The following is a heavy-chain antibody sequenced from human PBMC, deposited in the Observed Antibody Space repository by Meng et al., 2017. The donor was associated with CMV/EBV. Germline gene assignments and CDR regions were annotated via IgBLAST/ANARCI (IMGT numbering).Heavy chain of an antibody. J-gene: IGHJ6*02. CDR2: IYYSGST. V-gene: IGHV4-39*07. CDR1: GGSISSSSYY. Sequence: SETLSLTCTVSGGSISSSSYYWGWIRQPPGKGLEWIGSIYYSGSTYYNPSLKSRVTISVDRSKNQFSLNLSSVTAADTAVYYCARGNSYDSSGYYYGGMDVWGRGTTVTVSS. D-gene: IGHD3-22*01. CDR3: ARGNSYDSSGYYYGGMDV.